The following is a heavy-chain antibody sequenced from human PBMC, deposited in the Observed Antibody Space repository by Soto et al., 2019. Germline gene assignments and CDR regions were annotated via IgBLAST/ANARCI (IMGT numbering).Heavy chain of an antibody. CDR2: IYSGGST. Sequence: PGGSLRLSCAASGFTVSSNYRSWVRQAPGKGLEWVSVIYSGGSTYYADSVKGRFTISRDNSKNTLYLQMNSLRAEDTAVYYCARELRIAVAVGAFDIWGQGTMVTVSS. V-gene: IGHV3-53*01. CDR3: ARELRIAVAVGAFDI. CDR1: GFTVSSNY. D-gene: IGHD6-19*01. J-gene: IGHJ3*02.